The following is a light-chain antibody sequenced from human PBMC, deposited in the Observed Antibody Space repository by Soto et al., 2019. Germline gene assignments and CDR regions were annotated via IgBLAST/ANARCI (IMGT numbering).Light chain of an antibody. V-gene: IGKV3-20*01. J-gene: IGKJ1*01. CDR2: GAS. CDR3: LQYDGIPPWT. CDR1: QIVSSNY. Sequence: EIVLTQSPGTVSLAPGERSTLSWRAIQIVSSNYLAWYQQRLGQALGLLIYGASSRATGIPDRFSGGGSGTDFTLTICGLDPEDYAVYLCLQYDGIPPWTLGQGTKVDIK.